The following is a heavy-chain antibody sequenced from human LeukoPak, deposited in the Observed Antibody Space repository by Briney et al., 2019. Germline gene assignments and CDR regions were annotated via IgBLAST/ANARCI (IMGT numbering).Heavy chain of an antibody. Sequence: SVKVSCKASGGTFSSYAISWVRQAPGQGLEWMGGIIPIFGTANYAQKFQGRVTITTDESTSTAYMELSSLRSEDTAVYYCASTGYGSGSYYYYYYYMDVWGKGTTVTVSS. CDR1: GGTFSSYA. J-gene: IGHJ6*03. V-gene: IGHV1-69*05. D-gene: IGHD3-10*01. CDR3: ASTGYGSGSYYYYYYYMDV. CDR2: IIPIFGTA.